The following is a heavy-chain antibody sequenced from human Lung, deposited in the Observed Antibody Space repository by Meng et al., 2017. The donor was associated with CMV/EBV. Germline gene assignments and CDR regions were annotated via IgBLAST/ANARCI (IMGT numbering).Heavy chain of an antibody. Sequence: SCAASGFTFSSYEMNLVRQAPGKGLEWVSYISSNGSTIYYADSVKGRFTISRDNAKNSLYLQMNSLRAEDTAVYYCARDPLWFGVNYYYGMDVWXQGTXVTVSS. V-gene: IGHV3-48*03. D-gene: IGHD3-10*01. CDR2: ISSNGSTI. CDR1: GFTFSSYE. J-gene: IGHJ6*02. CDR3: ARDPLWFGVNYYYGMDV.